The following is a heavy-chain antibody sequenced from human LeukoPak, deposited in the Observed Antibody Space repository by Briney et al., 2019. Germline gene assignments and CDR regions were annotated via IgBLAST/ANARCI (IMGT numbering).Heavy chain of an antibody. CDR1: GGTFTSYA. J-gene: IGHJ4*02. D-gene: IGHD6-19*01. Sequence: SGKVSCTPSGGTFTSYAISWGRQAPGQGRERMRRIIAIIGIANSAQKCQGRVTITADKSTSPAYMALSSVRSEDTAVYYCARTVYSSGWLFDYWGQGTLVTVS. V-gene: IGHV1-69*04. CDR2: IIAIIGIA. CDR3: ARTVYSSGWLFDY.